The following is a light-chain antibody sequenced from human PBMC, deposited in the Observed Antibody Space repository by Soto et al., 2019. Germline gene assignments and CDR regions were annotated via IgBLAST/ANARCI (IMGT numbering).Light chain of an antibody. CDR1: QSVLYGSNNLNY. V-gene: IGKV4-1*01. Sequence: DIVMTQSPDSLTVSLGERATINCKSSQSVLYGSNNLNYLAWYQQKPGQPPTLLIYWASTRESGVPDRFSGSGSGTEFTLTISSLQAEDVAVYYCQQYYATPFTFGPGTTVDI. CDR2: WAS. CDR3: QQYYATPFT. J-gene: IGKJ3*01.